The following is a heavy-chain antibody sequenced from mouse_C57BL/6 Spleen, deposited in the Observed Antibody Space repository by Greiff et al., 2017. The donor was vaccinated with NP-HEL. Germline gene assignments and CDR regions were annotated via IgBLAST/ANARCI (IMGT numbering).Heavy chain of an antibody. Sequence: EVMLVESGGGLVKPGGSLKLSCAASGFTFSSYAMSWVRQTPEKRLEWVATISDGGSYTYYPDNVKGRFTISRDNAKNNLYLQMSHLKSEDTAMYYCARHYDYDVHFDVWGTGTTVTVSS. CDR1: GFTFSSYA. J-gene: IGHJ1*03. D-gene: IGHD2-4*01. CDR3: ARHYDYDVHFDV. CDR2: ISDGGSYT. V-gene: IGHV5-4*03.